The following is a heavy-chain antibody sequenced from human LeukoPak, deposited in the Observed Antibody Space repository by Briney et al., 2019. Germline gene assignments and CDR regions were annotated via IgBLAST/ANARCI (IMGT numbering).Heavy chain of an antibody. CDR3: AKRGASGSHYFDS. J-gene: IGHJ4*02. D-gene: IGHD3-10*01. V-gene: IGHV3-23*01. CDR2: ISTSGGGT. CDR1: GLTFSSSA. Sequence: GGSLRLSCAASGLTFSSSAMSWVRQAPGEGLEWVSTISTSGGGTYYADSVKGRFTISRDKSKNTLYFQMNSLRAEDTALYYCAKRGASGSHYFDSWGQGTLVTVSS.